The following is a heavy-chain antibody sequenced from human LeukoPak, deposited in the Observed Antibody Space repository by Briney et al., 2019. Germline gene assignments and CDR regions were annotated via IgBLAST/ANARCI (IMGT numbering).Heavy chain of an antibody. CDR2: INSNSGGT. D-gene: IGHD3-10*01. V-gene: IGHV1-2*02. J-gene: IGHJ5*02. CDR1: GYTFTGYY. Sequence: GASVKVSCKASGYTFTGYYMHWVRQAPGQGLEWMGWINSNSGGTNYAQKFQGRVTMTRDTSISTAYMELSRLRSDDTAVYYCAGPMVRGVRHNWFDPWGQGTLVTVSS. CDR3: AGPMVRGVRHNWFDP.